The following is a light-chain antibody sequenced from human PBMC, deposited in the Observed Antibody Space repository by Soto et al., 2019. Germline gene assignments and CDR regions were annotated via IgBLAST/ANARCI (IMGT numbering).Light chain of an antibody. J-gene: IGLJ1*01. CDR2: GNS. Sequence: QSVLTQPPSVSGAPGQRVTISCTGSSSNIGAGYDVHWYQQLPGTAPKLLIYGNSNRPSGVPDRFSGSKSGTSASLAITGXXXEXXADYYCQSYDSSLSGYVFGTGTKVTVL. CDR3: QSYDSSLSGYV. CDR1: SSNIGAGYD. V-gene: IGLV1-40*01.